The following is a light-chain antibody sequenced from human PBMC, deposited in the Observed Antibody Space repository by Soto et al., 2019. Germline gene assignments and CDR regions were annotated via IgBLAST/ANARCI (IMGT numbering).Light chain of an antibody. CDR3: QNYDSAPIT. CDR2: AAS. CDR1: QGISNY. Sequence: DIQMTQSPSPLSQYVGTGVSTTCRASQGISNYLAWYQQKPGKLPKVLIYAASTLQPGVPSRFSGSGSGTDFTLTINSLQPDDIATYYCQNYDSAPITFGQGTRLEI. J-gene: IGKJ5*01. V-gene: IGKV1-27*01.